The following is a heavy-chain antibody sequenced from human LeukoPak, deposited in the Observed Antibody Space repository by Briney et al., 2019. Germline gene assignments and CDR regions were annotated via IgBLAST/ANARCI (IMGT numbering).Heavy chain of an antibody. CDR2: IIPIFGTA. J-gene: IGHJ6*02. CDR1: GGXXSXYA. V-gene: IGHV1-69*01. Sequence: VSCXXXGGXXSXYAISWVRQAPGQGLEWMGGIIPIFGTANYAQKFQGRVTITADESTSTAYMELSSLRSEDTAVYYCARIETTVTTGYYYGMDVWGQGTTVTVSS. D-gene: IGHD4-11*01. CDR3: ARIETTVTTGYYYGMDV.